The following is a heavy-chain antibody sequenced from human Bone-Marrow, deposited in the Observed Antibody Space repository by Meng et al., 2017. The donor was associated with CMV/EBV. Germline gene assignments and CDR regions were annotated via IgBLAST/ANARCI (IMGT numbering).Heavy chain of an antibody. CDR2: TYYRSKWYN. CDR3: ARDQYCSGGSCYRDRSFAY. CDR1: GDSVSSNSAT. Sequence: SQTLALTCAIAGDSVSSNSATWNWIRQSPSRGLEWLGRTYYRSKWYNDYAVSVKSRITINPDTSKNQFSLQLNSVTPEDTAVYYCARDQYCSGGSCYRDRSFAYWGQGPRVTGSS. D-gene: IGHD2-15*01. V-gene: IGHV6-1*01. J-gene: IGHJ4*02.